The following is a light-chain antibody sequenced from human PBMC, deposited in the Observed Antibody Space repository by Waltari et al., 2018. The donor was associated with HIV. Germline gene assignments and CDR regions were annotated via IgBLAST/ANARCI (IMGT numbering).Light chain of an antibody. CDR3: CSYAGTYTYV. J-gene: IGLJ1*01. Sequence: QSALTQPRSVSGSPGQSVTISCTGTSSDIGYFDYVSWYQQSPGKAPKGTIYEVSQRPSGVPYRFTASKSGITASLTISGLQDEDEADYYCCSYAGTYTYVFGTGTTVTVL. V-gene: IGLV2-11*01. CDR2: EVS. CDR1: SSDIGYFDY.